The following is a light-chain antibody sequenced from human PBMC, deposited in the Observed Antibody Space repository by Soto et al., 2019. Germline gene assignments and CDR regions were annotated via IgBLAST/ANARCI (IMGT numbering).Light chain of an antibody. Sequence: EIVLTQSPGTLSLSPGDRATLSCRASQSVGSSYLAWYQQKPGQPPRLLIYGASRRATGIPDRFSGSGSGTDFTLTISRLEPEDVAVYYCHQYGTSPYTFGQGTKLEIK. CDR1: QSVGSSY. CDR2: GAS. V-gene: IGKV3-20*01. CDR3: HQYGTSPYT. J-gene: IGKJ2*01.